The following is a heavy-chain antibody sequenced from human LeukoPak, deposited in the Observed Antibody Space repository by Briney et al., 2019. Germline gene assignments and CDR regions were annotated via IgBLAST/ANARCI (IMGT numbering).Heavy chain of an antibody. CDR3: ARGPVVGDAFDI. CDR1: GYTFTSYG. D-gene: IGHD2-15*01. Sequence: ASVTVSFMASGYTFTSYGISWVRQAPGQGLEWMGWISAYNGNTNYAQKLQGRVTMTTDTTTSTAYMELRSLRSDDTAVYYCARGPVVGDAFDIWGQGTMVTVSS. V-gene: IGHV1-18*01. CDR2: ISAYNGNT. J-gene: IGHJ3*02.